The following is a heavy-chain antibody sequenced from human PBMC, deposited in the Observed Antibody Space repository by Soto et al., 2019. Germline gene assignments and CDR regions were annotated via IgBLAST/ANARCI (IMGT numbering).Heavy chain of an antibody. CDR1: GFTFSDYY. V-gene: IGHV3-11*06. Sequence: QVQLVESGGGLVKPGGSLRLSCAASGFTFSDYYMSWIRQAPGKGLEWVSYISSSSSYTNYADSVKGRFTISRDNAKNSLYLQMNSLRAEDKAVYYCAINRDIAARPTCWFDPCGQGTLVTVSS. CDR2: ISSSSSYT. CDR3: AINRDIAARPTCWFDP. J-gene: IGHJ5*02. D-gene: IGHD6-6*01.